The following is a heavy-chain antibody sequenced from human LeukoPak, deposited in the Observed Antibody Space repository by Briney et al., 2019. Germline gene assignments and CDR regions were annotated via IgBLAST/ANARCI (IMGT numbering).Heavy chain of an antibody. CDR1: GYTFTNYY. Sequence: ASVKVSCKASGYTFTNYYMHWVRQAPGQGLEWMGIINPSGGSPSYAQKFQGRVTMTRDTSTSTVYMELSSLRSEDTAVYYWARGRAGHGYSYVIYYYYYMDVWGKGTTVTVSS. J-gene: IGHJ6*03. CDR2: INPSGGSP. CDR3: ARGRAGHGYSYVIYYYYYMDV. V-gene: IGHV1-46*01. D-gene: IGHD5-18*01.